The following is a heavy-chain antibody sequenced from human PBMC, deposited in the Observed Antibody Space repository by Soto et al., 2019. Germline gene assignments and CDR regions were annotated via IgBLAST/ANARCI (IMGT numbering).Heavy chain of an antibody. D-gene: IGHD1-1*01. Sequence: QVQLEQSGAEVKKPGSSVKLSCKASGGTFRNSAISWVRQAPGQGLEWMGGIMPIFRTPDYAQKFLGRVTITADESTNTAYLELSGLRSDDTAVYYCARDNDRPQLGGNHYYFLEVWRHGTTVTVSS. J-gene: IGHJ6*02. CDR1: GGTFRNSA. CDR3: ARDNDRPQLGGNHYYFLEV. CDR2: IMPIFRTP. V-gene: IGHV1-69*12.